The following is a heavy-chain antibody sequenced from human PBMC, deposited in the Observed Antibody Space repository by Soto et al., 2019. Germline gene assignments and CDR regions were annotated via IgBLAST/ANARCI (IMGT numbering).Heavy chain of an antibody. CDR3: AKNFPDYYDSSGYLYYFDY. Sequence: GGSLRLSCAASGFTFSSYAMSWVRQAPGKGLEWVSAISGSGGSTYYADSVKGRFTISRDNSKNTLYLQMNSLRAEDTAVYYCAKNFPDYYDSSGYLYYFDYWGQGTLVTVSS. J-gene: IGHJ4*02. V-gene: IGHV3-23*01. CDR1: GFTFSSYA. CDR2: ISGSGGST. D-gene: IGHD3-22*01.